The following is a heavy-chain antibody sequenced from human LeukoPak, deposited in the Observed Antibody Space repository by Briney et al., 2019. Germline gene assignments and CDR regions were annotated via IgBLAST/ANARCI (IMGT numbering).Heavy chain of an antibody. V-gene: IGHV3-30-3*01. Sequence: GGSLRLSCAASGFTFSSYAMHWVRQAPGKGLEWVAVISYDGSSKYYADSVKGRFTISRDNSKNTLYLQMNSLRAEDTAVYYCATNYDSPYWGQGTLVTVSS. CDR2: ISYDGSSK. CDR1: GFTFSSYA. J-gene: IGHJ4*02. CDR3: ATNYDSPY. D-gene: IGHD3-22*01.